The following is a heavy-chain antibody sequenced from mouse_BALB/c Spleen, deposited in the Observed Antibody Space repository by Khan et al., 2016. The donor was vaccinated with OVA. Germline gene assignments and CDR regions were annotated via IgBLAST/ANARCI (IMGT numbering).Heavy chain of an antibody. CDR2: INTYTGEP. V-gene: IGHV9-3-1*01. Sequence: QIQLVQSGPELKKPGETVKISCKASGYTFTNYGMNWVKQAPGKGLKWMGWINTYTGEPTYADDFKGRFAFSLETSASTAYSQINNLKNEDTATCFCARSNGNYWFAYWGQGTLVTVSA. CDR3: ARSNGNYWFAY. J-gene: IGHJ3*01. D-gene: IGHD2-1*01. CDR1: GYTFTNYG.